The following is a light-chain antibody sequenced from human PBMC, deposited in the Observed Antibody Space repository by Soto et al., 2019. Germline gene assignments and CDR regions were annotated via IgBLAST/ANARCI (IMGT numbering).Light chain of an antibody. J-gene: IGKJ1*01. CDR3: QQYYSTPWT. V-gene: IGKV4-1*01. Sequence: DIVMTQSPDSLAVSLGERATINCKSSQSVLYSSNNKNYLAWYQQKPGQPPKLLIYWASTRESGVPDRFSGSGSGTEFTLTISSLQAEDEAVYYCQQYYSTPWTFGQGTKVEIK. CDR2: WAS. CDR1: QSVLYSSNNKNY.